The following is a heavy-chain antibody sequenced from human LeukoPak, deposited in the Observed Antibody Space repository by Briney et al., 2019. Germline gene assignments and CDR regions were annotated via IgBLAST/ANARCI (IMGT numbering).Heavy chain of an antibody. V-gene: IGHV1-58*02. CDR3: AAEVISSDNWFDP. D-gene: IGHD3-22*01. Sequence: EASVKVSCKASGFTFTSSAMQWVRQARGQRLEWIGWIVVGSGKTNYAQKFQERVTITRDMSTSTAYMELSSLRSEDTAVYYCAAEVISSDNWFDPWGQGTLVTVSS. J-gene: IGHJ5*02. CDR1: GFTFTSSA. CDR2: IVVGSGKT.